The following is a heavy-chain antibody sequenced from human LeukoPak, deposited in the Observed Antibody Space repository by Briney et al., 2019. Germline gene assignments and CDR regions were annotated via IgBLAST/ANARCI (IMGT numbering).Heavy chain of an antibody. V-gene: IGHV1-69*04. D-gene: IGHD2-15*01. CDR1: GGTFSSYA. CDR2: IIPILGIA. Sequence: SVKVSCKASGGTFSSYAISWVRQAPGQGLEWMGRIIPILGIANYAQKFQGRVTITAGKSTSTAYMELSSLRSEDTAVYYCARDEYCSGGSCRDKNWFDPWGQGTLVTVSS. J-gene: IGHJ5*02. CDR3: ARDEYCSGGSCRDKNWFDP.